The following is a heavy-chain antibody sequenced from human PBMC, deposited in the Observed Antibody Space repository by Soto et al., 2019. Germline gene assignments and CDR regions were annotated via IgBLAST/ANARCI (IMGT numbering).Heavy chain of an antibody. CDR1: GDSVSSNSAA. D-gene: IGHD6-6*01. J-gene: IGHJ6*02. CDR3: ARAREYTGSSGMDV. Sequence: QVHLQQSGPGLVKPSQTLSLTCAISGDSVSSNSAAWNWIRQSASRGLEWLGRTYYRSKWYHDYAPSVKRRTTIEPDTSKNQSPQQLTSVAAEETAVYYCARAREYTGSSGMDVWGQGTTVTVPS. V-gene: IGHV6-1*01. CDR2: TYYRSKWYH.